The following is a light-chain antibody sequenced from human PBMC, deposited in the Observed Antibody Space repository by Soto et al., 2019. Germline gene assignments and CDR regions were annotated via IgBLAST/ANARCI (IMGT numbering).Light chain of an antibody. CDR3: QSYDSSLGGWV. Sequence: QSALTQPPSVSGAPGQRVTISCTGSSSNIGAGYDVHWCQQLPGTAPKLLIYDNNNRPSGVPDRFSGSKSGTSASLAITGLQAEDEADYYCQSYDSSLGGWVFGTGTKLTVL. CDR2: DNN. CDR1: SSNIGAGYD. V-gene: IGLV1-40*01. J-gene: IGLJ1*01.